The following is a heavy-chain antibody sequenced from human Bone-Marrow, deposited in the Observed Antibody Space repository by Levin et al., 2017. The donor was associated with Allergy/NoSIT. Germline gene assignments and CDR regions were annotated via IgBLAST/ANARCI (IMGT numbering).Heavy chain of an antibody. Sequence: GGSLRLSCAASGFTFSSYGMHWVRQAPGKGLEWVAVIWYDGSNKYYADSVKGRFTISRDNSKNTLYLQMNSLRAEDTAVYYCARDVPTLVRGKGYNWFDPWGQGTLVTVSS. V-gene: IGHV3-33*01. D-gene: IGHD3-10*01. CDR2: IWYDGSNK. CDR1: GFTFSSYG. J-gene: IGHJ5*02. CDR3: ARDVPTLVRGKGYNWFDP.